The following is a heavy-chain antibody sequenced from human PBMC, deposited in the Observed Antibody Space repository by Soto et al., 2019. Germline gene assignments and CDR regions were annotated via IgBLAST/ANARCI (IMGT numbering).Heavy chain of an antibody. CDR3: ARGRGYYYYYGMDV. CDR1: GGSFSGYY. J-gene: IGHJ6*02. V-gene: IGHV4-34*01. CDR2: INHSGST. Sequence: SETLSLTCAAYGGSFSGYYWSWIRQPPGKGLEWIGEINHSGSTNYNPSLKSRVTISVDTSKNQFSLKLSSVTAADTAVYYCARGRGYYYYYGMDVWGQGTTVTVSS.